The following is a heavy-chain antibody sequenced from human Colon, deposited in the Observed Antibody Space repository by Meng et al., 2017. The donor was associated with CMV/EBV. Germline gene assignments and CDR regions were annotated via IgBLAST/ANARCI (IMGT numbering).Heavy chain of an antibody. CDR1: GYPFSGYL. D-gene: IGHD3-3*01. V-gene: IGHV1-2*02. CDR2: INPYSGDT. J-gene: IGHJ4*02. Sequence: QVHLMQSGGGMREPGASVKVSCKASGYPFSGYLIHWVRQAPGQGLEWMGWINPYSGDTIYAQKFEVGVTMTRDASITTAYLELSSLKSDDTAVYYCGTFGGDFDYWGQGTLVTVSS. CDR3: GTFGGDFDY.